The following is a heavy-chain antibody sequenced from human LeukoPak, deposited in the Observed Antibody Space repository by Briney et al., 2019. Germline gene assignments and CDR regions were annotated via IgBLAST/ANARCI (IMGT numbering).Heavy chain of an antibody. V-gene: IGHV3-11*04. J-gene: IGHJ4*02. CDR2: ISGSGTTI. Sequence: LSLTCTVSGGSISSYYMSWIRQAPGKGLEWLSYISGSGTTIYYADSVKGRFTISRDNARNSLDLHMSSLGAEDTAVYYCAREGDGSRYYFDYWGQGILVTVSS. CDR3: AREGDGSRYYFDY. D-gene: IGHD2-21*01. CDR1: GGSISSYY.